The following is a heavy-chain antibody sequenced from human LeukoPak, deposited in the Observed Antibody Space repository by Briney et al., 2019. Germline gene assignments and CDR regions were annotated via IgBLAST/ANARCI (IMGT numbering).Heavy chain of an antibody. J-gene: IGHJ5*02. Sequence: SVKVSCKASGGTFSSYAISRVRQAPGQGLEWMGRIIPILGIANYAQKFQGRVTITADKSTSTAYMELSSLRSEDTAVYYCARGYCSSTSCYAYNWFDPWGQGTLVTVSS. CDR1: GGTFSSYA. V-gene: IGHV1-69*04. D-gene: IGHD2-2*01. CDR3: ARGYCSSTSCYAYNWFDP. CDR2: IIPILGIA.